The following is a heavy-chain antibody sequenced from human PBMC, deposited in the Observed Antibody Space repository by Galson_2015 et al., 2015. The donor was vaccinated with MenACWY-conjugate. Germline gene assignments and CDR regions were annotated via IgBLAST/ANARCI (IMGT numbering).Heavy chain of an antibody. CDR1: GFTFSSYG. CDR2: IWYDGSNK. CDR3: ARVHYCTNGVCPQYFDY. Sequence: SLRLSCAASGFTFSSYGMHWVRQAPGKGLERVAVIWYDGSNKYYADSVKGRFTISRDNSKNTLYLQMNSLRAEDTAVYYCARVHYCTNGVCPQYFDYWGQGTLVTVSS. J-gene: IGHJ4*02. D-gene: IGHD2-8*01. V-gene: IGHV3-33*01.